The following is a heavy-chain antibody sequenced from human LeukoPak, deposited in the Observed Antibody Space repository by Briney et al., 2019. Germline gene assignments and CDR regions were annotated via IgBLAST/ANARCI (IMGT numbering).Heavy chain of an antibody. D-gene: IGHD4-17*01. CDR1: GGSISYYY. Sequence: PSETLSLTCTVSGGSISYYYWSWIRQPPGKGLEWIGYIYYSGSTNYNPSLKSRVTISVDTSKNQFSLKLNSVTAADTAVYYCARHYGAHRDYYGLDVWGQGTTVTVSS. V-gene: IGHV4-59*01. J-gene: IGHJ6*02. CDR2: IYYSGST. CDR3: ARHYGAHRDYYGLDV.